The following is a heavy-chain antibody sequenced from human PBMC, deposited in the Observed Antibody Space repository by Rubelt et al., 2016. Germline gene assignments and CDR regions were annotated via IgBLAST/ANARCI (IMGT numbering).Heavy chain of an antibody. V-gene: IGHV3-21*01. J-gene: IGHJ4*02. CDR2: ISSSSDYI. Sequence: EVQLVESGGGLVQPGGSLRLSCSASGFTFSSYSMNWVRQAPGKGLEWVSSISSSSDYIYYADSVKGRFTVSSDNAKNSLYLQMNSLRAEDTAVYYCARDPGIAVAGSGGFAYWGQGTLVTGAS. CDR3: ARDPGIAVAGSGGFAY. CDR1: GFTFSSYS. D-gene: IGHD6-19*01.